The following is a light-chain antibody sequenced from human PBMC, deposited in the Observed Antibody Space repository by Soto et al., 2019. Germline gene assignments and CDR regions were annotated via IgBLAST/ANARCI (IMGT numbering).Light chain of an antibody. CDR2: GAS. V-gene: IGKV3D-15*01. J-gene: IGKJ5*01. Sequence: EIVMTQSPAILSVSPGERATLSCRASQSVSSSYLAWYQQKPGQAPRLLIYGASSRATGIPDRFSGSGSGTEFTLTISSLQSEDFAVYYCQQRKNWQVTFGQGTRLE. CDR3: QQRKNWQVT. CDR1: QSVSSSY.